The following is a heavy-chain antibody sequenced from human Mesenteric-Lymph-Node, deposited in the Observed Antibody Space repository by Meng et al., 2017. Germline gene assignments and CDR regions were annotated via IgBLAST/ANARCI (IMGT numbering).Heavy chain of an antibody. Sequence: QLERQDSGPGLVKPSGTLSLTCTVSGGSISSSNYYWDWIRQPPGKGLEWIGAIYHSGSTSYNPSLQSRVTMFVDTSKNQFSLMLTSVTATDTAVYYCARRRGGSGRDCWGQGTLVTVSS. CDR2: IYHSGST. CDR3: ARRRGGSGRDC. J-gene: IGHJ4*02. V-gene: IGHV4-39*01. CDR1: GGSISSSNYY. D-gene: IGHD3-10*01.